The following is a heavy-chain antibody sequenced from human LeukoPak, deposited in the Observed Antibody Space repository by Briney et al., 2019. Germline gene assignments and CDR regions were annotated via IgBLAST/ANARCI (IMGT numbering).Heavy chain of an antibody. CDR2: LSGSGGSS. CDR1: GFTFNSYA. V-gene: IGHV3-23*01. D-gene: IGHD3-10*01. Sequence: GGSLRLSCAASGFTFNSYAMNWVRQAPGKGLEWVSALSGSGGSSYYADSVKGRFTISRDNSKNTLYLQMNSLRAEGAAVYYCAKQKSYYYGSGSSDYWGQGTLVTVSS. J-gene: IGHJ4*02. CDR3: AKQKSYYYGSGSSDY.